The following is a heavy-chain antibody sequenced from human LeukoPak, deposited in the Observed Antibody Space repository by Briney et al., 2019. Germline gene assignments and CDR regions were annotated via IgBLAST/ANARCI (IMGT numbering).Heavy chain of an antibody. CDR3: ARDLGAAWDFDY. Sequence: SETLSLTCTVSGGSNSSSSYYWGWIRQPPGKGLEWIGSIYYSGTTYYNPSLKSRVTISVDTSKNQFSLKLSSVTAADTAVYYCARDLGAAWDFDYWGQGTLVTVSS. V-gene: IGHV4-39*07. CDR1: GGSNSSSSYY. D-gene: IGHD3-16*01. CDR2: IYYSGTT. J-gene: IGHJ4*02.